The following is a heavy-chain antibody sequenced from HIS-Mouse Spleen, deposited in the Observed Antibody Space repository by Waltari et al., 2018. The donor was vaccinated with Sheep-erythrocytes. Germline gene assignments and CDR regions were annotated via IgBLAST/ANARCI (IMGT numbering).Heavy chain of an antibody. CDR3: ARDSTSDAFDI. J-gene: IGHJ3*02. Sequence: EVQLVESGGGLVKPGGSLRLSCAASGFTFSSYSMNWVRQAPGTGSDWVSSISSRSSYIYYADSVKGRFTISRDNTKNSLYLQMNSLRAEDTAVYYCARDSTSDAFDIWGQGTMVTVSS. D-gene: IGHD6-6*01. CDR1: GFTFSSYS. V-gene: IGHV3-21*01. CDR2: ISSRSSYI.